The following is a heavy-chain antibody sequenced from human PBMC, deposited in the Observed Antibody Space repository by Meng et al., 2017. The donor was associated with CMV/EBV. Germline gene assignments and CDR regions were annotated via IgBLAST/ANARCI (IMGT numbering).Heavy chain of an antibody. CDR1: GFTFSSYA. J-gene: IGHJ4*02. CDR2: IYSGGSST. Sequence: GESLKISCAASGFTFSSYAMSWVRQAPGKGLEWVSVIYSGGSSTYYADSVKGRFTISRDNSKNTLYLQMNSLRAEDTAVYYCAKGGDFGVVIPIIGTFDYWGQGTLVTV. D-gene: IGHD3-3*01. V-gene: IGHV3-23*03. CDR3: AKGGDFGVVIPIIGTFDY.